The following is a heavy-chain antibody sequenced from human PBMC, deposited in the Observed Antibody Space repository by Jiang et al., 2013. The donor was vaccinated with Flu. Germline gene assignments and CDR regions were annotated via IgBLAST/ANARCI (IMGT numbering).Heavy chain of an antibody. CDR2: IYYTGST. CDR1: GGSISSYY. V-gene: IGHV4-59*01. J-gene: IGHJ4*02. CDR3: ARGRGYSYGTFDY. Sequence: PGLVKPSETLSLTCTVSGGSISSYYWSWIRQPPGNGLEWIGYIYYTGSTNYNPSLKSRVTMSVDTSKNQFSLKLSSVTAADTAVYYCARGRGYSYGTFDYWGQGTLVTVSS. D-gene: IGHD5-18*01.